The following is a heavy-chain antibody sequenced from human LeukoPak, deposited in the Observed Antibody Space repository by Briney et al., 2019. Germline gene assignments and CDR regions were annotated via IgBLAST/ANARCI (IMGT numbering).Heavy chain of an antibody. J-gene: IGHJ4*02. V-gene: IGHV3-66*02. CDR1: GFTVSSNY. Sequence: GGSLRLSCAASGFTVSSNYMSWVRQAPGKGLEWVSVIYSGGSTYYADSVKGRFTISRDNSKNTLYLQMNSLGAEDTAVYYCAREREDTCSSTSCYPYYFDYWGQGTLVTVSS. D-gene: IGHD2-2*01. CDR2: IYSGGST. CDR3: AREREDTCSSTSCYPYYFDY.